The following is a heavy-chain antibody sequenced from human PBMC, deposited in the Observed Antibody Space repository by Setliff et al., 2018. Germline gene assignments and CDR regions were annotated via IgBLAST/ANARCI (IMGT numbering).Heavy chain of an antibody. D-gene: IGHD3-22*01. CDR3: ARINFYDSTAYYYAPHH. CDR2: INNYSFKT. V-gene: IGHV1-18*01. CDR1: GYTYTNYG. J-gene: IGHJ5*02. Sequence: ASVKVSCKASGYTYTNYGITWVRQAPGQGLEWMGWINNYSFKTNYPQKFLGRVTMTTDTSTSTAYMELGSLTSDDTAIYYCARINFYDSTAYYYAPHHWGQGTLVTVSS.